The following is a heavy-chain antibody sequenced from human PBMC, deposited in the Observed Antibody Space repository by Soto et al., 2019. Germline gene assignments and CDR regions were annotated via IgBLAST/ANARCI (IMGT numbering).Heavy chain of an antibody. J-gene: IGHJ5*02. CDR3: ARDGYDFWSGYPGFDP. D-gene: IGHD3-3*01. V-gene: IGHV4-4*02. CDR2: IYHSGST. CDR1: GGSISSSNW. Sequence: SETLSLSCAVSGGSISSSNWWSWVRQPPGKGLEWIGEIYHSGSTNYNPSLKSRVTISVDKSKNQFSLKLSSVTAADTAVYYCARDGYDFWSGYPGFDPWGQGTLVTVSS.